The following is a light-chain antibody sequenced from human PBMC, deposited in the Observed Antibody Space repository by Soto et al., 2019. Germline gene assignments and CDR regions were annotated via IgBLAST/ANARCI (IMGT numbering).Light chain of an antibody. CDR3: QQYYSTPT. Sequence: DIVMTQSPDSLAVSLGERATINCKSSQSVLYSSNNKNYLAWYQQKPGQPPKLLIYWASTRESGVPDRFSGSGSGTDFTITSSSLQAEDVAVYYCQQYYSTPTFGPGTKVDIK. CDR1: QSVLYSSNNKNY. CDR2: WAS. J-gene: IGKJ3*01. V-gene: IGKV4-1*01.